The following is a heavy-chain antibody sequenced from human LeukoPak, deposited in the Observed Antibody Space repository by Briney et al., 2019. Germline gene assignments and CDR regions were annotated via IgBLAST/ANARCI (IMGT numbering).Heavy chain of an antibody. J-gene: IGHJ4*02. V-gene: IGHV6-1*01. CDR2: TYYRSKWYS. CDR1: GDSVSSNSAA. CDR3: ARYTSSWYFEY. Sequence: SQTLSLTCAISGDSVSSNSAAWHWSRQSPSRGLEWLGRTYYRSKWYSDYAVSVRSRITINPDTSKNQFSLQLNSVTPEDTAVYYCARYTSSWYFEYWGQGTLVTVSS. D-gene: IGHD6-13*01.